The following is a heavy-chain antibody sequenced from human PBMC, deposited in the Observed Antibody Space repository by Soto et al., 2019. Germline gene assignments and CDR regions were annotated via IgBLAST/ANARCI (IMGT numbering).Heavy chain of an antibody. CDR2: INDDGTRT. D-gene: IGHD3-10*01. CDR1: GLVFNMYW. J-gene: IGHJ4*02. V-gene: IGHV3-74*01. CDR3: IRGPRPSSVGTGAF. Sequence: PGGSLRLSCAASGLVFNMYWMHWFRQVPGEGPEWVTRINDDGTRTDYADSAKGRFTISRDNAKDILYLQMNALRVDDTAVYYCIRGPRPSSVGTGAFWGQGTLVTVSS.